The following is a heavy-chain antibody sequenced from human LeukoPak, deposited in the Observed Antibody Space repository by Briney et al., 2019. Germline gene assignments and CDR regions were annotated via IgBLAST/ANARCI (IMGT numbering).Heavy chain of an antibody. V-gene: IGHV3-23*01. CDR3: ATWTGITPY. CDR1: GFTFSSYS. Sequence: GGSLRLSCAASGFTFSSYSMNWGRQAPGKGLEWVSAISGSGGNTYYADSVKGRFTISRDNSKNTLYLQMNSLRVEDTAVYYCATWTGITPYWGQGTLVTVSS. CDR2: ISGSGGNT. D-gene: IGHD1-20*01. J-gene: IGHJ4*02.